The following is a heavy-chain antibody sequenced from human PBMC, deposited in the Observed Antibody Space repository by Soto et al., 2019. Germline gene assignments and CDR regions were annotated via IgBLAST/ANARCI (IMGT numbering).Heavy chain of an antibody. CDR1: GGTFSSYA. CDR2: IIPICGTA. Sequence: QVQLGQSGAEVKKPGSSVKVSCKASGGTFSSYAISWVRQAPGQGFEWMGGIIPICGTANYAQKFQGRLTITAEESKSTAYMELSSLRSEDTAVYYSARGGRVYAIFAAFDIWGQGTMVTLSS. CDR3: ARGGRVYAIFAAFDI. D-gene: IGHD2-8*01. J-gene: IGHJ3*02. V-gene: IGHV1-69*01.